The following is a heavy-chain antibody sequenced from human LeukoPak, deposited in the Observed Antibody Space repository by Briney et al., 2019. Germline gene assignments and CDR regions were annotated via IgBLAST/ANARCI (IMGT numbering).Heavy chain of an antibody. V-gene: IGHV4-38-2*02. D-gene: IGHD3-10*01. J-gene: IGHJ4*02. CDR3: ARGPTLLWFGELLSPHFDY. CDR2: IYHSGST. CDR1: GYSISSGYY. Sequence: PSETLSLTCTVSGYSISSGYYWGWIRQPPGKGLEWIGSIYHSGSTYYNPSLKSRVTISVDTSKNQFSLKLSSVTAADTAVYYCARGPTLLWFGELLSPHFDYWGQGTLVTVSS.